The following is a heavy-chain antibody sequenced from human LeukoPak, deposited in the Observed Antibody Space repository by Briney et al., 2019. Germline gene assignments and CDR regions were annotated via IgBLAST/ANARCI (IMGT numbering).Heavy chain of an antibody. CDR2: IKSKTDGGTT. J-gene: IGHJ4*02. CDR3: TTGTWIQLWLADY. D-gene: IGHD5-18*01. V-gene: IGHV3-15*01. CDR1: GFTFTNAW. Sequence: GGSLRLSCSASGFTFTNAWMSWVRQAPGKGLEWVGHIKSKTDGGTTDSAALVKGRFTISRDDSKNTLYLQMNSLKTEDTAVYYCTTGTWIQLWLADYWGQGTLVTVSS.